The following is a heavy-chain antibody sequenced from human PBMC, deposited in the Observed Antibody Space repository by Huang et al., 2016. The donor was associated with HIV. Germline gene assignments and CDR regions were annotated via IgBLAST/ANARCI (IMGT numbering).Heavy chain of an antibody. V-gene: IGHV4-34*02. CDR2: VNDRGAT. CDR1: GGSFTGNY. D-gene: IGHD3-3*01. CDR3: ARQWTILEWLLGLDV. Sequence: QMQLQQRGAGLLKPSETLSLTCGVSGGSFTGNYLTCIRQAPGKGLEWIGEVNDRGATNYNPSFNGRVTSSLDKVNRELFLNLRSVTAADTAVYYCARQWTILEWLLGLDVWGQGTTVIVSS. J-gene: IGHJ6*02.